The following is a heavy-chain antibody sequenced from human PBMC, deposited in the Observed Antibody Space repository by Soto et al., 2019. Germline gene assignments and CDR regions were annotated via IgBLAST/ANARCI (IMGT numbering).Heavy chain of an antibody. CDR2: IIPIFGTA. D-gene: IGHD5-12*01. Sequence: GASVKVSCKASGGTFSSYAISWVRQAPGQGLEWMGGIIPIFGTANYAQKFQGRVTISVDMSEKQSSLKLTSVTAADTAVYWCARDPVDGYAFFDSWGQGALVTVSS. V-gene: IGHV1-69*06. J-gene: IGHJ5*02. CDR3: ARDPVDGYAFFDS. CDR1: GGTFSSYA.